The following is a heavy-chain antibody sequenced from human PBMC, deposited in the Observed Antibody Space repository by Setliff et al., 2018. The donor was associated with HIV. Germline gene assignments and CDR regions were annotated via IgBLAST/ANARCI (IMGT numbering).Heavy chain of an antibody. D-gene: IGHD3-10*01. CDR3: ARVKSIKTTLVRLWPRFDL. Sequence: PSETLSLTCAVYTESLTRYDWAWIRQSPEKGLEWIGEIDDSGSIIYNPSLQSRVTMSVDTSKYQFSLKVRSLTAADTGLYYCARVKSIKTTLVRLWPRFDLWGQGTQVTVSS. V-gene: IGHV4-34*01. CDR2: IDDSGSI. CDR1: TESLTRYD. J-gene: IGHJ5*02.